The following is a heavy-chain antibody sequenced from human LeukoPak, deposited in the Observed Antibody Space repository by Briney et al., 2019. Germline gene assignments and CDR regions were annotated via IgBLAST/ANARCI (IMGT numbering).Heavy chain of an antibody. CDR1: GGPISSSSYY. CDR3: ARGRTYAKYCSSTSCYPFYYYYYYMDV. J-gene: IGHJ6*03. CDR2: IYYSGST. D-gene: IGHD2-2*01. V-gene: IGHV4-39*07. Sequence: KASETLSLTCTVSGGPISSSSYYWGWIRQPPGKGLEWIGSIYYSGSTNYNPSLKSRVTISVDTSKNQFSLKLSSVTAADTAVYYCARGRTYAKYCSSTSCYPFYYYYYYMDVWGKGTTVTISS.